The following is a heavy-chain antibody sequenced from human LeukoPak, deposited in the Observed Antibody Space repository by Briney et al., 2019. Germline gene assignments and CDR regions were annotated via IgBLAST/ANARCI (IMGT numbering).Heavy chain of an antibody. CDR1: EFTFSSYG. J-gene: IGHJ6*02. V-gene: IGHV3-33*01. CDR3: ARDRVGYCSGGSCYRIYYGMDV. Sequence: GGSLRLSCAASEFTFSSYGMHWVRQAPGKGLEWVAVIWYDGSNKYYADSVTGQFTISRDNSKNTLYLQMNSLRGEDTAVYYCARDRVGYCSGGSCYRIYYGMDVWGQGTTVTVSS. D-gene: IGHD2-15*01. CDR2: IWYDGSNK.